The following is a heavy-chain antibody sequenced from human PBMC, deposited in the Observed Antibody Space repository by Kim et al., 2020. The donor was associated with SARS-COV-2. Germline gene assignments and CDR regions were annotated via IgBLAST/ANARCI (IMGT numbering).Heavy chain of an antibody. CDR2: IIPIFGTE. CDR3: ARVGVTMVRGVIINEDY. V-gene: IGHV1-69*13. J-gene: IGHJ4*02. Sequence: SVKVSCKASGGTFSSYAISWVRQAPGQGLEWMGGIIPIFGTENYAQKFQGRVTITADESTSTAYMELSSLRSEDTAVYYCARVGVTMVRGVIINEDYWGQGTLVTVSS. CDR1: GGTFSSYA. D-gene: IGHD3-10*01.